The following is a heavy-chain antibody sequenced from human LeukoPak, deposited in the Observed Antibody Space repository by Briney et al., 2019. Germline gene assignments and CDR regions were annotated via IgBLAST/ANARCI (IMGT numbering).Heavy chain of an antibody. CDR3: AELGITMIGGV. J-gene: IGHJ6*04. Sequence: GGSLRLSCAASGFTFSSYWMHWVRQAPGKGPEWVSSISSSGTYIYYTDSVKGRFTISRDNAKNSLYLQMNSLRAEDTAVYYCAELGITMIGGVWGKGTTVTISS. CDR1: GFTFSSYW. CDR2: ISSSGTYI. D-gene: IGHD3-10*02. V-gene: IGHV3-21*01.